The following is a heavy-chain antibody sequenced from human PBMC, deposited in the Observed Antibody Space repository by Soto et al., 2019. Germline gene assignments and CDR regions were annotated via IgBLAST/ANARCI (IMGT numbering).Heavy chain of an antibody. D-gene: IGHD5-12*01. V-gene: IGHV1-8*01. J-gene: IGHJ6*02. CDR2: MNPHNGNT. CDR1: GYTFSSYD. Sequence: ASVKVSCKASGYTFSSYDINWLRQATGQGLEWMGWMNPHNGNTGYAQKFQGRVTMTRDTSTSTVYMELSSLRSEDTAVYYCARESGYSADYYYYYGMDVWGQGTTVTVSS. CDR3: ARESGYSADYYYYYGMDV.